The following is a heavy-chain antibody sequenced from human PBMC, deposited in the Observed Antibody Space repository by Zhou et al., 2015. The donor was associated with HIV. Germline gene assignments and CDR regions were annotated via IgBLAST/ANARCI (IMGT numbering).Heavy chain of an antibody. Sequence: QVQLVQSGAEVKKPGASVKVSCKASGYTFTSYAMHWVRQAPGQRLEWMGWINAGNGNTKYSQKFQGRVTITRDTSASTAYMELSSLRSEDTAVYYCARGVGITTVTTNWFDPWGQGTLVTVSS. CDR3: ARGVGITTVTTNWFDP. D-gene: IGHD4-17*01. J-gene: IGHJ5*02. CDR2: INAGNGNT. V-gene: IGHV1-3*01. CDR1: GYTFTSYA.